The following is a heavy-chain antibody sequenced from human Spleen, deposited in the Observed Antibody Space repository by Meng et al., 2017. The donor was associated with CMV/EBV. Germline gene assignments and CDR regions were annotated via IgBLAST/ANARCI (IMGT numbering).Heavy chain of an antibody. CDR1: GFPFDDYG. D-gene: IGHD1-1*01. V-gene: IGHV3-20*03. J-gene: IGHJ4*02. Sequence: GFPFDDYGMSWVRQAPGKGLEWVSGLPWNGASTGHADSVKGRFTISRDNAKNSLYLQMNSLRAEDTALYYCARVQVGGAFIRRGFDYWGQGTLVTVSS. CDR3: ARVQVGGAFIRRGFDY. CDR2: LPWNGAST.